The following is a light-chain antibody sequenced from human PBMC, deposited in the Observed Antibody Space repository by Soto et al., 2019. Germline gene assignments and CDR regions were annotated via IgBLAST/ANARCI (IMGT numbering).Light chain of an antibody. Sequence: EVVVTQSPATLSVSLGGRATLSCRASQRVRTNLAWYQQKPGQAPRLLIYAASTRATGIPARFSGSGSGTEFTLTITSLQSADFADYYCQQYNNWPPLTFGGGTKVEIK. CDR2: AAS. J-gene: IGKJ4*01. CDR3: QQYNNWPPLT. CDR1: QRVRTN. V-gene: IGKV3-15*01.